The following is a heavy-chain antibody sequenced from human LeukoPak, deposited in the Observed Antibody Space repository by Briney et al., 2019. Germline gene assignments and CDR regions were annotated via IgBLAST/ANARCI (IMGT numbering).Heavy chain of an antibody. D-gene: IGHD1-20*01. CDR3: STLTSRGLSDS. V-gene: IGHV3-15*07. Sequence: GGSLRLSCAASELTSSTSWMNWVRQAPGKGLEWVGRIKSKADGETIDYAAPVKGRFTFSRDDSKNMLYLQMNSLKSEDTAVYYCSTLTSRGLSDSWGQGTLVTVSS. CDR2: IKSKADGETI. J-gene: IGHJ4*02. CDR1: ELTSSTSW.